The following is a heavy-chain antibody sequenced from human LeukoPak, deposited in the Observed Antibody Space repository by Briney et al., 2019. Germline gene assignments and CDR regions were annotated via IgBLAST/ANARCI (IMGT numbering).Heavy chain of an antibody. V-gene: IGHV4-59*01. CDR3: ARFNGWVAVADPYYFDY. Sequence: SETLSLTCTVSGGSISSYYWSWIRQPPGKGLEWIGYIYYSGSTNYNPSLKSRVTISVDTSKNQFSLKLSSVTAAHTAVYYCARFNGWVAVADPYYFDYWGQGTLVTVSS. D-gene: IGHD6-19*01. CDR1: GGSISSYY. J-gene: IGHJ4*02. CDR2: IYYSGST.